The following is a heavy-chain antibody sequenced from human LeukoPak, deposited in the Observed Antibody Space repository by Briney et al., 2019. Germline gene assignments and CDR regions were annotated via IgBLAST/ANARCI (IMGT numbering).Heavy chain of an antibody. Sequence: SETLSLTCTVSGGSISSGGYYWSWIRQPPGKGLEWIGYIYHSGSTYYNPSLKSRVTISVDRSKNQFSLKLSSVTAADTAVYYCAQNGQSGFSFDPWGQGTLVTVSS. CDR2: IYHSGST. CDR3: AQNGQSGFSFDP. D-gene: IGHD2-8*01. V-gene: IGHV4-30-2*01. CDR1: GGSISSGGYY. J-gene: IGHJ5*02.